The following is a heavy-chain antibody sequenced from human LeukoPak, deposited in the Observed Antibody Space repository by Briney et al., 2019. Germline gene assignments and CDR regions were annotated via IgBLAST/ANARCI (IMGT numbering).Heavy chain of an antibody. J-gene: IGHJ4*02. CDR1: GGPINSFY. CDR3: ARDRTYGPFDY. CDR2: IYYSGST. D-gene: IGHD4-17*01. V-gene: IGHV4-59*06. Sequence: SETLSLTCTVSGGPINSFYWSWIRQAPGKGLEWIGYIYYSGSTYYNPSLKSRVTISVDTSKNQFSLKLSSVTAADTAVYYCARDRTYGPFDYWGQGTLVTVSS.